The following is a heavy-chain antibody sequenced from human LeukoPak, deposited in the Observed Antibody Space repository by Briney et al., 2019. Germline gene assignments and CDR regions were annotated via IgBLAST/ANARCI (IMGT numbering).Heavy chain of an antibody. V-gene: IGHV4-59*11. D-gene: IGHD6-19*01. CDR1: GGSITSLY. CDR2: VHHTGVT. J-gene: IGHJ4*02. CDR3: ARVKGRIAVAGTGDY. Sequence: SETLSLTCSVSGGSITSLYWGWVRQPPGKGLEYVGYVHHTGVTNYNPSLRGRVTVSMDTSKNQFSLKLNSVTAADTAVYYCARVKGRIAVAGTGDYWGQGTLVTVSS.